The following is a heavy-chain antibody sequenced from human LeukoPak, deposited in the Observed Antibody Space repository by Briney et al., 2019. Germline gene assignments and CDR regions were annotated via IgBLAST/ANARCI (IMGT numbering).Heavy chain of an antibody. Sequence: SETLSLTCTVSGCSISSYYWSWIRQPPGEGLEWIGYIYYSGSTNYNPSLKSRVTMSVDTSKNQFSLKLSSVTAADTAVYYCARGLVGPTIPFDYWGQGTLVTVSS. CDR2: IYYSGST. CDR1: GCSISSYY. V-gene: IGHV4-59*01. CDR3: ARGLVGPTIPFDY. D-gene: IGHD1-26*01. J-gene: IGHJ4*02.